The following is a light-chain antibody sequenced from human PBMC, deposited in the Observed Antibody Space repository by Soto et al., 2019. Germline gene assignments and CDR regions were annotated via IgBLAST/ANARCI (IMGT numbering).Light chain of an antibody. V-gene: IGKV3-15*01. CDR1: QSVSSY. CDR3: QQYNNWIT. CDR2: DAS. Sequence: EIVLTQSPATLSLSPGERATLSCRASQSVSSYLAWYQQKPGQAPRLLIYDASTRATGVPARFSGRGSGAEFTLTISSLQSEDFAVYYCQQYNNWITFGQGTRLEIK. J-gene: IGKJ5*01.